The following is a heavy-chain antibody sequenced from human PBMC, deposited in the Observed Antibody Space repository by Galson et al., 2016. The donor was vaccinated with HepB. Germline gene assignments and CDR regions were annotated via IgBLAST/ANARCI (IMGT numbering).Heavy chain of an antibody. Sequence: SLRLSCAASGFTFSSYAMHWVRQAPGKGLEWVAVISYDGSNKYYADSVKGRFTISRDNSKNTLYLQMNNLRAEDTAVYYCARLQDRTYEDILTGDKKGYWFDPWGQGTLVTDSS. J-gene: IGHJ5*02. CDR3: ARLQDRTYEDILTGDKKGYWFDP. V-gene: IGHV3-30-3*01. CDR2: ISYDGSNK. CDR1: GFTFSSYA. D-gene: IGHD3-9*01.